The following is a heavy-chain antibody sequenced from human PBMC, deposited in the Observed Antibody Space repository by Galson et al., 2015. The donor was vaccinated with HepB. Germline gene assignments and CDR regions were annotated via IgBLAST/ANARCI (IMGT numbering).Heavy chain of an antibody. J-gene: IGHJ5*01. CDR3: AKDAYGSGSYGDS. CDR2: IRYDGSNK. CDR1: GFTFSGYG. V-gene: IGHV3-30*02. D-gene: IGHD3-10*01. Sequence: SLRLSCAASGFTFSGYGIHWVRQAPGKGLGWVAFIRYDGSNKYYADSVRGRFTISRDNSKNTLYLQMNSLRAEDTAVYYCAKDAYGSGSYGDSWGQGTQVTVSS.